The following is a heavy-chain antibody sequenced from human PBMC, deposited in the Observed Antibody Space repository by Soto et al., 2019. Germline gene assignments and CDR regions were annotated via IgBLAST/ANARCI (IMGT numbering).Heavy chain of an antibody. V-gene: IGHV3-30*03. CDR3: ATEPGYYDLLTGYFRHTFDI. CDR2: ISHDGSNK. J-gene: IGHJ3*02. D-gene: IGHD3-9*01. CDR1: GFSFGSYD. Sequence: QVQLVESGGGGVHPGRSLRLSCEASGFSFGSYDMHWVRQAPGKGLEWVALISHDGSNKDYEDFVKGRFTISRNNSKNTLYLQMDSLRVEDTAVYYCATEPGYYDLLTGYFRHTFDIWGQGTVVTVSS.